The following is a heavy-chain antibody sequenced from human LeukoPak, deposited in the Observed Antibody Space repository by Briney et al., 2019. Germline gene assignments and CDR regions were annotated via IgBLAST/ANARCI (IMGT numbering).Heavy chain of an antibody. CDR2: INPSGGST. V-gene: IGHV1-46*01. CDR1: GYTFTSYY. Sequence: GASVKVSCKASGYTFTSYYMHWVRQAPGQGLEWMGIINPSGGSTSYAQKFQGRVTMTRDTSTSTVYMELSSLRSEDTAVYYCARGVFWQQVIGVFDYWGQGTLVTVSS. J-gene: IGHJ4*02. D-gene: IGHD6-13*01. CDR3: ARGVFWQQVIGVFDY.